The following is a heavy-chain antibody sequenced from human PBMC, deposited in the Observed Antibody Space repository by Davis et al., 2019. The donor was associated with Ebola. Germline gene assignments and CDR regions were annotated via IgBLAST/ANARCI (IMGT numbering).Heavy chain of an antibody. CDR3: AGFDYWFDP. J-gene: IGHJ5*02. Sequence: SQTLSLTCAVYGGSFSGYYWSWIRRPPGKGLEWIGSIYHTGSTYYSPSLKSRVTVSLDTSKNQFSLTVKSVTAADTAVYYCAGFDYWFDPWGQGTLVTVSS. CDR2: IYHTGST. V-gene: IGHV4-34*01. D-gene: IGHD5-12*01. CDR1: GGSFSGYY.